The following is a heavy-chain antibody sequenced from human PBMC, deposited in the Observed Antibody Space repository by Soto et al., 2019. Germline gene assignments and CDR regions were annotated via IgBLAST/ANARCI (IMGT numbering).Heavy chain of an antibody. CDR1: RFTFSTNT. V-gene: IGHV3-30*04. CDR3: ARRGYCLSNGCARVYYAMDV. CDR2: VSFDGKSA. Sequence: QAQLVESGGDVVQPGRSLRLSCVASRFTFSTNTMHWVRQAPGKGLEWVAAVSFDGKSAYYADSVRDRFTISRVNSKNTLFLLMSRLRSEDMAVYYCARRGYCLSNGCARVYYAMDVWGQGATVIVS. D-gene: IGHD2-15*01. J-gene: IGHJ6*02.